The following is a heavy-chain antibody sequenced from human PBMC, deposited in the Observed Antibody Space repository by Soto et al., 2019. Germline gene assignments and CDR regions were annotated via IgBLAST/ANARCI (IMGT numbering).Heavy chain of an antibody. CDR3: ARGDDSSGFTYYFDY. CDR2: ISAHNGNT. D-gene: IGHD3-22*01. V-gene: IGHV1-18*04. Sequence: ASVKVSCKASGYTFTSYGISWVRQAPGQGLEWMGWISAHNGNTNYAQKLQGRVTMTTDTSTSTAYMELRSLRSDDTAVYYCARGDDSSGFTYYFDYWGQGTLVTVSS. CDR1: GYTFTSYG. J-gene: IGHJ4*02.